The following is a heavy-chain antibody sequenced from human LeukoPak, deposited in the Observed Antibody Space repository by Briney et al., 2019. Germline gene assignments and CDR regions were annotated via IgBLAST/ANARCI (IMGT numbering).Heavy chain of an antibody. CDR3: ARDYVGSYDY. D-gene: IGHD3-10*01. Sequence: GGSLRLSCIGTGFTFSSDAMGWVRQAPGKGLEWVSGISGSGGSTYYADSVKGRFTISRDNAKNTLNLQMNSLRAEDTAVYYCARDYVGSYDYWGQGTLVTVSS. J-gene: IGHJ4*02. CDR2: ISGSGGST. V-gene: IGHV3-23*01. CDR1: GFTFSSDA.